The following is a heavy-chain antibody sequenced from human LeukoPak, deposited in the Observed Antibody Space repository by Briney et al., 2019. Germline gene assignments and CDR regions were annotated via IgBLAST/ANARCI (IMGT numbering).Heavy chain of an antibody. Sequence: SETLSLTCSVSGGSVSSYYWSWIRQPPGKGLEWIGYVYYTGSTNYNPSLKSRVTMFEDKSKNQFPLRLYSVTVADTAVYYCARHFAYSSSSYFDYWGQGSLVTVSS. CDR2: VYYTGST. CDR3: ARHFAYSSSSYFDY. CDR1: GGSVSSYY. V-gene: IGHV4-59*08. D-gene: IGHD6-6*01. J-gene: IGHJ4*02.